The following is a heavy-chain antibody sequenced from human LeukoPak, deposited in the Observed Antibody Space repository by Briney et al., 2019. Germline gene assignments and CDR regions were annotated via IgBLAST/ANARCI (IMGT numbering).Heavy chain of an antibody. V-gene: IGHV3-23*01. CDR1: GFTFSSSA. CDR2: ISRSGDKT. Sequence: GGSLRLSCAASGFTFSSSAMSWVRQAAGKGLEWVSAISRSGDKTDYADSVKGRFTISRDNSKNTLYLQMNSLRAEDTAVYYRAKDGGYYDFWSGYYLSDAFDIWGQGTMVTVSS. J-gene: IGHJ3*02. D-gene: IGHD3-3*01. CDR3: AKDGGYYDFWSGYYLSDAFDI.